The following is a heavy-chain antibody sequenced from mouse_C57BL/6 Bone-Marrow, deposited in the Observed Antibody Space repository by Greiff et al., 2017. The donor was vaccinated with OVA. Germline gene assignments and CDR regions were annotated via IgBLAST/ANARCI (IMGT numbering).Heavy chain of an antibody. CDR2: IYPRSGNT. CDR3: ARGGRRYFDV. D-gene: IGHD1-1*01. CDR1: GYTFTSYG. Sequence: VKLVESGAELARPGASVKLSCKASGYTFTSYGISWVKQRPGQGLEWIGEIYPRSGNTYYNEKFKGKATLTADKSSSTAYMELRSLTSEDSAVYFCARGGRRYFDVWGTGTTVTVSS. J-gene: IGHJ1*03. V-gene: IGHV1-81*01.